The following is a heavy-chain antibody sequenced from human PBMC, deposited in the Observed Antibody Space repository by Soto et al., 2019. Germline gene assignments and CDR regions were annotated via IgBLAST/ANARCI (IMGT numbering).Heavy chain of an antibody. CDR2: INAINGNT. CDR1: GYTFTSYA. Sequence: ASVKVSCKASGYTFTSYAMLWVRQAPGQRLEWMGRINAINGNTKYAQKLQGRVTMTTDTSTSTAYMELRSLRLTSVTAADTAVYYCAREGGGYRFDYWGQGTLVTVSS. D-gene: IGHD1-26*01. V-gene: IGHV1-3*01. J-gene: IGHJ4*02. CDR3: AREGGGYRFDY.